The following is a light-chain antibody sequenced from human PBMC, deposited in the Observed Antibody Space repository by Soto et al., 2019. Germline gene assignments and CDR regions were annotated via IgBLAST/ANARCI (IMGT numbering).Light chain of an antibody. CDR1: QSVSSY. CDR2: DAS. Sequence: GERATLSCRASQSVSSYLAWYQQKPGQAPRLLIYDASNRATGIPARFSGSGSGTDFTLTISSLEPEDFAVYYCQQRSDWPPWTFGQGTKVDIK. V-gene: IGKV3-11*01. J-gene: IGKJ1*01. CDR3: QQRSDWPPWT.